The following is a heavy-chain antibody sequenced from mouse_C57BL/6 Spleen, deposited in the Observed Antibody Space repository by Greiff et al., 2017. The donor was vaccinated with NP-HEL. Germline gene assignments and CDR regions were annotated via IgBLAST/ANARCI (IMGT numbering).Heavy chain of an antibody. Sequence: VQLQQPGAELVKPGASVKLSCKASGYTFTSYWMHWVKQRPGRGLEWIGRIDPNSGGTKYNEKFTSKATLTVDKPSSTAYMQLSSLTSEDSAVYYCARSLITTVVATRDYAMDYWGQGTSVTVSS. CDR3: ARSLITTVVATRDYAMDY. V-gene: IGHV1-72*01. J-gene: IGHJ4*01. CDR2: IDPNSGGT. D-gene: IGHD1-1*01. CDR1: GYTFTSYW.